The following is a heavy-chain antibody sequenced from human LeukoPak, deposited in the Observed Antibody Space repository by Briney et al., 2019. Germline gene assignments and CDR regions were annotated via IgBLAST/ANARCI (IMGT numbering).Heavy chain of an antibody. Sequence: SETLSLTCTVSGGSISSYYWSWIRQPAGKGLEWIGRIYTSGSTNYNPSLKSRVTMSVDTSKNQFSLKLSSVTAADTAVYYCARDNRGYCSGGSCYHWFDPWGQGTLVTVSS. J-gene: IGHJ5*02. D-gene: IGHD2-15*01. CDR2: IYTSGST. CDR3: ARDNRGYCSGGSCYHWFDP. CDR1: GGSISSYY. V-gene: IGHV4-4*07.